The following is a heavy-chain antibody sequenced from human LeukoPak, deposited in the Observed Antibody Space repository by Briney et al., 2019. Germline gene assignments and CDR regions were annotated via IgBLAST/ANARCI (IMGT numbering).Heavy chain of an antibody. CDR3: ASDKATYGIFGLYNYYYYGMDV. Sequence: ASVKVSCKASGYTFTGYYMHWVRQAPGQGLEWMGWINPNSGGTNYAQKLQGRVTMTTDTSTSTAYMELRSLRSDDTAVYYCASDKATYGIFGLYNYYYYGMDVWGQGTTVTVSS. J-gene: IGHJ6*02. D-gene: IGHD3-3*01. CDR2: INPNSGGT. CDR1: GYTFTGYY. V-gene: IGHV1-2*02.